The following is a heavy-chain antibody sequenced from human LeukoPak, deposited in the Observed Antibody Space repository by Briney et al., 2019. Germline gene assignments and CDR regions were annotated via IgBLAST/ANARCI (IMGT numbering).Heavy chain of an antibody. CDR3: ARGIVVVPAATSFSDSFDY. Sequence: PSETLSLTCAVYGGSFSGYYWSWIRQPPGKGLEWLGEINHSGSTNYNPSLKSRVTISVDTSKNQFSLKLSSVTAADTAVYYCARGIVVVPAATSFSDSFDYWGQGTLVTVSS. CDR1: GGSFSGYY. V-gene: IGHV4-34*01. CDR2: INHSGST. J-gene: IGHJ4*02. D-gene: IGHD2-2*01.